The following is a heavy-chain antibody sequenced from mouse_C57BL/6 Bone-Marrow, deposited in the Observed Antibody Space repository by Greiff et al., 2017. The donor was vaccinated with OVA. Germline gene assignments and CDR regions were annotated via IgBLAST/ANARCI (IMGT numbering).Heavy chain of an antibody. CDR1: GFTFSSYT. D-gene: IGHD2-4*01. CDR3: ARKGVLDYDYEARYFEV. Sequence: DVMLVESGGGLVKPGGSLKLSCAASGFTFSSYTMSWVRQTPEKRLEWVATISGGGGNTYYPDSVKGRFTIYRDNAKNTLYLQMSSLRSEDTALYYCARKGVLDYDYEARYFEVWGTGTTVTVSS. V-gene: IGHV5-9*01. CDR2: ISGGGGNT. J-gene: IGHJ1*03.